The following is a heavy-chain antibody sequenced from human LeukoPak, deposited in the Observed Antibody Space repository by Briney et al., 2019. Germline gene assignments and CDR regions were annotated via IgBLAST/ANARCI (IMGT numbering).Heavy chain of an antibody. CDR1: GYTFTSYG. CDR2: ISAYNGNT. CDR3: ARELYYDFWSGYPYYFDY. J-gene: IGHJ4*02. V-gene: IGHV1-18*01. D-gene: IGHD3-3*01. Sequence: GASVKVSCKASGYTFTSYGISWVRQAPGQRLEWMGWISAYNGNTNYAQKLQGRVTMTTDTSTSTAYMELRSLRSDDTAVYYCARELYYDFWSGYPYYFDYWGQGTLVTVSS.